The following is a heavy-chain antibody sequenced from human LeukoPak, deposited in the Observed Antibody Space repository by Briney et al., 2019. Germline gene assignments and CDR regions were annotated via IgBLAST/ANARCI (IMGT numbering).Heavy chain of an antibody. J-gene: IGHJ4*02. D-gene: IGHD6-19*01. CDR2: ISAYNGNT. V-gene: IGHV1-18*01. CDR3: ARGKSWLVRYVDY. CDR1: GYTFTSYG. Sequence: ASVKVSCKASGYTFTSYGISWVRQAPGQGLEWMGWISAYNGNTNYAQKLQGRVTMTGNTSISTAYMELSSLRSEDTAVCYCARGKSWLVRYVDYWGQGTLVTVSS.